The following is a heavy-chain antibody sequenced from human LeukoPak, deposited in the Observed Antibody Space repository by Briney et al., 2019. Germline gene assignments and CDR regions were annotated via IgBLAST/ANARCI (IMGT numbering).Heavy chain of an antibody. CDR2: INHSGST. D-gene: IGHD3-16*02. CDR1: GGSFSGYY. Sequence: SETLSLTCAVYGGSFSGYYWSWIRQPPGKGLEWIGEINHSGSTNYNPSLKNRVTISVDTSKNQFSLKLSSVTAADTAVYYCARRLITFGGVIVTCFDYWGQGTLVTVSS. J-gene: IGHJ4*02. V-gene: IGHV4-34*01. CDR3: ARRLITFGGVIVTCFDY.